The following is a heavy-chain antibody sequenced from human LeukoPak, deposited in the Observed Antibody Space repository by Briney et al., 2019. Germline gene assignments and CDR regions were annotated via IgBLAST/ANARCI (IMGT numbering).Heavy chain of an antibody. CDR1: GFSLSTSGVG. CDR2: IYWDDDK. D-gene: IGHD6-13*01. Sequence: SGPTLVKPTQTLTLTCTFSGFSLSTSGVGVGWIRQPPGKALEWLALIYWDDDKRYSPSLKSRLTITKDTSKNQVVLTMTNMDPVDTATYYCARWAIAAAGGTEYFQHWGQGTLVTVSS. J-gene: IGHJ1*01. CDR3: ARWAIAAAGGTEYFQH. V-gene: IGHV2-5*02.